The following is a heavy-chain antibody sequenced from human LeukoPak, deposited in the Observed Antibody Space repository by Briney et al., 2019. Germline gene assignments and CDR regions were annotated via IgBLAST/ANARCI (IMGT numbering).Heavy chain of an antibody. D-gene: IGHD3-22*01. V-gene: IGHV1-69*05. CDR3: ARIRDYYDSSGYPGAFDI. CDR2: IIPIFGTA. CDR1: GGTFSSYA. Sequence: SVRVPCKASGGTFSSYAISWVRQAPGQGLEWMGGIIPIFGTANYAQKFQGRVTITTDESTSTAYMELSSLRSEDTAVYYCARIRDYYDSSGYPGAFDIWGQGTMVTVSS. J-gene: IGHJ3*02.